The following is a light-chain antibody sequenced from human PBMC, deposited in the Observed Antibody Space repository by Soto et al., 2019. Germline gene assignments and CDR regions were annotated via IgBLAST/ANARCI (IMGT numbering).Light chain of an antibody. Sequence: QSALTQPASVSGSPGQSITISCTGTSSDVGGYTYVSWYQHHPGKAPKLMIYDVSDRPSGVSSRFSGSKSGNTASLTISELQAEDEADYYCSSYISSNTLDVFGTGTKLTVL. CDR1: SSDVGGYTY. CDR3: SSYISSNTLDV. V-gene: IGLV2-14*03. J-gene: IGLJ1*01. CDR2: DVS.